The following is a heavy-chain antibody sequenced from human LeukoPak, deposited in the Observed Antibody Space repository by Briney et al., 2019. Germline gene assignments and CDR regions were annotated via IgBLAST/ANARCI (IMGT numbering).Heavy chain of an antibody. V-gene: IGHV4-59*08. Sequence: PSETLSLTCTVSGGSISSYYWSWIRQPPGKGLEWIGYIYYSGTTYYNPSLKSRVTVSVDTSKNQFSLKLTSVTAADTAVYYCARSMAAAGPTHNWFDPWGHGTLVTVSS. CDR2: IYYSGTT. J-gene: IGHJ5*02. CDR3: ARSMAAAGPTHNWFDP. D-gene: IGHD6-13*01. CDR1: GGSISSYY.